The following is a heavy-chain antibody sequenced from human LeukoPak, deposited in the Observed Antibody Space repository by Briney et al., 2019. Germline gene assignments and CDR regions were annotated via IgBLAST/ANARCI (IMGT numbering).Heavy chain of an antibody. CDR1: GYTFTGYY. CDR2: INPNSGGT. Sequence: GASVKVSCKASGYTFTGYYMHWVRQAPGQGLEWMGWINPNSGGTNYAQKFQGWVTMTRDTSISTAYMELSRLRSDDTAVYYCARGTPKAQYDSSGYSELDYWGQGTLVTVSS. V-gene: IGHV1-2*04. J-gene: IGHJ4*02. CDR3: ARGTPKAQYDSSGYSELDY. D-gene: IGHD3-22*01.